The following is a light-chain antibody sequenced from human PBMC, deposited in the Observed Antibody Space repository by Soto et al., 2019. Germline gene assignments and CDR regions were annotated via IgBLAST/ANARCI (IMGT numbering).Light chain of an antibody. V-gene: IGLV2-14*01. CDR1: SSDVGAYNY. CDR3: CSYTSSNSMV. J-gene: IGLJ1*01. Sequence: QSVLTQPASVSGSPGQAITISCSGTSSDVGAYNYVSWYQQHPGKAPKLMIYDVTNRPSGVSNRFSGSKSGNTASLTISGLQAEDEADYSCCSYTSSNSMVFGTGTKVTVL. CDR2: DVT.